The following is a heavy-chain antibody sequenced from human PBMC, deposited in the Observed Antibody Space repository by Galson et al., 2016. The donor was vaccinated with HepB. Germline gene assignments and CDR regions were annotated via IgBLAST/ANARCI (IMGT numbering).Heavy chain of an antibody. V-gene: IGHV2-70*11. Sequence: PALVKPTQTLTLTCTFSGFSLSASGMCVSWIRQPPGKALEWLARIDWDDDKYYSSYLETRLTISKDTSKNQVVLTVTNMDPVAPAPHYWARIGYDILTGYRPYYFDYWGQGTLVTVSS. CDR2: IDWDDDK. CDR1: GFSLSASGMC. J-gene: IGHJ4*02. D-gene: IGHD3-9*01. CDR3: ARIGYDILTGYRPYYFDY.